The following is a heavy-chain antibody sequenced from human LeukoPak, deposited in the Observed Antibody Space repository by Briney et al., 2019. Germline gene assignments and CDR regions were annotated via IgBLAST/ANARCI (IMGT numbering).Heavy chain of an antibody. CDR3: ARGRSDYGDLY. V-gene: IGHV4-59*01. D-gene: IGHD4-17*01. J-gene: IGHJ4*02. Sequence: PSETLSLTCTVSGGSISSYYWSWIRQPPGKGLEWIGYIYYSGSTNYNPSLKSRVTISVDSSKNQFSLKLSSVTAADTAVYYCARGRSDYGDLYWGQGTLVTVSS. CDR1: GGSISSYY. CDR2: IYYSGST.